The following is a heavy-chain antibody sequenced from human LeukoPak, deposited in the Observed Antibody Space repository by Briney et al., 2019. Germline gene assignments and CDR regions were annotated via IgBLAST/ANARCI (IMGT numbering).Heavy chain of an antibody. CDR3: ARVSTIASPFGY. CDR1: GYSFTSYW. Sequence: GESLKISCKGSGYSFTSYWIGWVRQMPGKGLEWMGIIYPGDSDARYSPSFQGQVTISADKSITTAYPQWNSLKASDTAIYYCARVSTIASPFGYWGQGTLVTVSS. V-gene: IGHV5-51*01. CDR2: IYPGDSDA. D-gene: IGHD6-13*01. J-gene: IGHJ4*02.